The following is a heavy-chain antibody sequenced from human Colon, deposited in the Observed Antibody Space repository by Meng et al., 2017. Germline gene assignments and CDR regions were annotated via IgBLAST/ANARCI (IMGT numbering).Heavy chain of an antibody. Sequence: GGSLRLSCVVSGLTFRGYAMHWVRQAPGKGREWVAVIAYDGGHKDYADSVKGRFTISRDNSMNTLYLQMNSLRAEDTAVYYCARDNNDGSGRFDYWGQGTLVTVSS. CDR2: IAYDGGHK. D-gene: IGHD3-22*01. J-gene: IGHJ4*02. CDR3: ARDNNDGSGRFDY. V-gene: IGHV3-30*01. CDR1: GLTFRGYA.